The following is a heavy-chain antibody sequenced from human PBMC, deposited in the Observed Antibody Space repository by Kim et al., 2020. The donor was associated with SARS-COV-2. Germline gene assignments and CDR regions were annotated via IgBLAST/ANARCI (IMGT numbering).Heavy chain of an antibody. CDR1: GFTFSSYD. J-gene: IGHJ6*02. CDR3: ARSVAGSLYYYYGMDV. Sequence: GGSLRLSCAASGFTFSSYDMHWVRQATGKGLEWVSAIGTAGDTYYPGSVKGRFTISRENAKNSLYLQMNSLRAGDTAVYYCARSVAGSLYYYYGMDVWGQGTTVTVSS. V-gene: IGHV3-13*01. D-gene: IGHD6-19*01. CDR2: IGTAGDT.